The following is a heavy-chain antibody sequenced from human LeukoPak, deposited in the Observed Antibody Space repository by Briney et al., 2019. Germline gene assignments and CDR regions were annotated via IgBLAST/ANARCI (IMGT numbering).Heavy chain of an antibody. CDR2: ISSSSSTI. J-gene: IGHJ4*02. V-gene: IGHV3-48*01. CDR3: ARTLVGATRPYYFDY. Sequence: GGSLRLSCAASGFTFSSYSMNWVRQAPGKGLEWVSYISSSSSTIYYADSVKGRFTISRDNAKNSLYLQINSLRAEDTAVYYCARTLVGATRPYYFDYWGQGTLVTVSS. D-gene: IGHD1-26*01. CDR1: GFTFSSYS.